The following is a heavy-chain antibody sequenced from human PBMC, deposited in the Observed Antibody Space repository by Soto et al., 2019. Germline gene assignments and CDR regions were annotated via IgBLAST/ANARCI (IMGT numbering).Heavy chain of an antibody. V-gene: IGHV4-34*01. CDR1: GGSFIGYY. Sequence: PSVTLPLTCAVVGGSFIGYYWSWIRQPPGKGLEWIGYINHSGSTYYNPSLKSRVTISVDRSKNQFSLKLSSVTAAGTAVYYCARVPDSWGQGTLVTGSS. D-gene: IGHD2-2*01. CDR3: ARVPDS. CDR2: INHSGST. J-gene: IGHJ4*02.